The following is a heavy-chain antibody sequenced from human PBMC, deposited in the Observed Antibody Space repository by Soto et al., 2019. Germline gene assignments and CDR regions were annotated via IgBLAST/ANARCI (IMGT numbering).Heavy chain of an antibody. J-gene: IGHJ4*02. CDR3: ARAGEIWSGSYFDY. V-gene: IGHV5-51*01. D-gene: IGHD3-3*01. CDR1: PYGFSTHW. CDR2: IYPDDSDT. Sequence: GESLKISCRGTPYGFSTHWVAWVRQMPGKGLEWVGIIYPDDSDTRYSPSFQGQVTISVDKSKNQFSLKLSSVTAADTAVYYWARAGEIWSGSYFDYWGQGTLVTVSS.